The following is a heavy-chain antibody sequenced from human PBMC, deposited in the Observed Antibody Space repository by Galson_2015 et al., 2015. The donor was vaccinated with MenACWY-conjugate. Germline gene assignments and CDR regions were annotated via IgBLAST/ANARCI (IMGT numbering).Heavy chain of an antibody. Sequence: SLRLSCAASGFTFSKCAMSWVRQAPGKGLEWVSGISTSGGDIDYADSVKGRFTISRDNSKNTVYLQMNSLRAEDTAVYHCAKGVSYYDSSGKRYDAFDIWGQGTMVTVSS. D-gene: IGHD3-22*01. J-gene: IGHJ3*02. CDR1: GFTFSKCA. V-gene: IGHV3-23*01. CDR3: AKGVSYYDSSGKRYDAFDI. CDR2: ISTSGGDI.